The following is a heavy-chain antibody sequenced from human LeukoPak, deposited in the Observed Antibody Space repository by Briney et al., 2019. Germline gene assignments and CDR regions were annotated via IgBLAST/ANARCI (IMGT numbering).Heavy chain of an antibody. J-gene: IGHJ5*02. Sequence: SETLSLTCAVSGVSISSGGYSWSWIRQPPGKGLEWIGYIYHSGSTYYNPALKSRVTISVDRSKNQFSLKLSSVTAADTAVYYCARAGMDNWFDPWGQGTLVTVSS. D-gene: IGHD6-13*01. V-gene: IGHV4-30-2*01. CDR2: IYHSGST. CDR1: GVSISSGGYS. CDR3: ARAGMDNWFDP.